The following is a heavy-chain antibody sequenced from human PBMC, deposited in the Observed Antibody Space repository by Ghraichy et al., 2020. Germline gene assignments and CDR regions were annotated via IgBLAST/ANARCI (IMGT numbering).Heavy chain of an antibody. Sequence: SVKVSCKASGGTFSSYAINWVRQAPGQGLEWMGGIIPIFGTPNYARKFRGRVTITADESTSTAYMELSSLRSEDTAVFYCARANSLYYDILTGVDYYGMDVWGQGTTVTVSS. CDR3: ARANSLYYDILTGVDYYGMDV. CDR2: IIPIFGTP. CDR1: GGTFSSYA. V-gene: IGHV1-69*13. J-gene: IGHJ6*02. D-gene: IGHD3-9*01.